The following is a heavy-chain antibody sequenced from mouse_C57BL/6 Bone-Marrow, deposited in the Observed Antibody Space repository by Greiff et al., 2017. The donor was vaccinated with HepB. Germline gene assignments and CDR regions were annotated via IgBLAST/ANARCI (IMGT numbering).Heavy chain of an antibody. CDR1: GYTFTSYG. J-gene: IGHJ3*01. D-gene: IGHD1-1*01. CDR3: ARGYYGSSYGAWFAY. V-gene: IGHV1-81*01. Sequence: VKLQQSGAELARPGASVKLSCKASGYTFTSYGISWVKQRTGQGLEWIGEIYPRSGNTYYNEKFKGKATLTADKSSSTAYMELRSLTSEDSAVYFCARGYYGSSYGAWFAYWGQGTLVTVSA. CDR2: IYPRSGNT.